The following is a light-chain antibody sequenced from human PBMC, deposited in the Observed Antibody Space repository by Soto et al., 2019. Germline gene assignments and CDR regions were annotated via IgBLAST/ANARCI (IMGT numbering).Light chain of an antibody. CDR1: SSDVGGYNY. Sequence: QSVLTQPASVSGSPGQSITISCTGTSSDVGGYNYVSWYQQHPGKVPQLMIYDVSNRPSGVSNRFSGSKSGNTASLTISGLQSEDEADYYCSSFTVSSTVIFGGGTKLTVL. J-gene: IGLJ2*01. CDR3: SSFTVSSTVI. V-gene: IGLV2-14*01. CDR2: DVS.